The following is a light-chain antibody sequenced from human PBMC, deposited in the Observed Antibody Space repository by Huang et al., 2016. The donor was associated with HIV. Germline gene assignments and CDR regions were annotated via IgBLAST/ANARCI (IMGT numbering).Light chain of an antibody. CDR1: QSVNSN. J-gene: IGKJ1*01. CDR2: GAS. V-gene: IGKV3-15*01. Sequence: EIVMTQSPATLSVSPGERATLSCRASQSVNSNLAWYQQKPGQAPRVLIYGASTRATGFPARFSGSGSGTEFTLTISSLQSEDFAVYYCQQYNNWPRTFGQGTKVEIK. CDR3: QQYNNWPRT.